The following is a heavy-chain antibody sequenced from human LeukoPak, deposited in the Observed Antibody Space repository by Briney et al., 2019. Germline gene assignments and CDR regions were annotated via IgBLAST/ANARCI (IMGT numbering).Heavy chain of an antibody. CDR1: GYSFNSQG. J-gene: IGHJ4*02. D-gene: IGHD3-3*01. CDR3: ARGTYYDFWIGD. CDR2: INPNSGGT. V-gene: IGHV1-2*02. Sequence: GASVKVSCKASGYSFNSQGMNWVRQAPGQGLEWMGWINPNSGGTNYAQKFQGRVTMTRDTSISTAYMELSRLRSDDTAVYYCARGTYYDFWIGDWGQGTLVTVSS.